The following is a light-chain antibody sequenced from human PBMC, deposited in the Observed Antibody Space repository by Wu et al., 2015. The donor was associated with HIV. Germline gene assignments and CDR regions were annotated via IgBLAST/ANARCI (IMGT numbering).Light chain of an antibody. J-gene: IGKJ5*01. Sequence: EIVLTQPPGTLSLSPGERATLSCRASQSVRVNHLAWYQQKPGQAPRVLIYGASSRATGIPDRFSGRGSGTDFTLTISRLEPEDFAVYYCQQYASSITFGQGTRLEIK. CDR3: QQYASSIT. V-gene: IGKV3-20*01. CDR1: QSVRVNH. CDR2: GAS.